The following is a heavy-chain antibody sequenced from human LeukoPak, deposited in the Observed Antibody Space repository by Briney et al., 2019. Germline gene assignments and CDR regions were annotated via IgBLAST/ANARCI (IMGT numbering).Heavy chain of an antibody. CDR2: IYYSGST. CDR3: ARDREVSSGYSGTDAFDI. CDR1: GGSISSYY. V-gene: IGHV4-59*01. Sequence: SETLSLTRTVSGGSISSYYWSWLRQPPGKGLEWIGYIYYSGSTNYNPSLKSRVTISVDTSKNQFSLKLSSVTAADTAVYYCARDREVSSGYSGTDAFDIWGQGTMVTVSS. D-gene: IGHD3-22*01. J-gene: IGHJ3*02.